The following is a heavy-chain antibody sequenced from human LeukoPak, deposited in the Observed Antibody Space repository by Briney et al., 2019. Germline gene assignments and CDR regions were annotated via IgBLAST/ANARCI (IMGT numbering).Heavy chain of an antibody. CDR3: ARGTGYGSGSSPRDV. V-gene: IGHV3-30*03. CDR1: GFTFSSYG. D-gene: IGHD3-10*01. CDR2: ISYDGSNK. Sequence: PGGSLRLSCAASGFTFSSYGMHWVRQAPGKGLEWVAVISYDGSNKYYADSVKGRFTISRDNSKNTLYLQMNSLRAEDTAVYYCARGTGYGSGSSPRDVWGQGTTVTVSS. J-gene: IGHJ6*02.